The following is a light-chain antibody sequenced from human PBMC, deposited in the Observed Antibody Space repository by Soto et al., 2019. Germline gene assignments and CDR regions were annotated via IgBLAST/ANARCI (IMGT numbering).Light chain of an antibody. CDR1: QSVSSNF. Sequence: EIVLTQSPGTLSLSPGDRATLSCRASQSVSSNFLAWYQQKPGQAPRLLIYGASIRATVIPDRFSGGGSGTDFTLTIRRLEPEDFAMYFCHQYSSSPRTFGQGTKVEIK. V-gene: IGKV3-20*01. CDR2: GAS. CDR3: HQYSSSPRT. J-gene: IGKJ1*01.